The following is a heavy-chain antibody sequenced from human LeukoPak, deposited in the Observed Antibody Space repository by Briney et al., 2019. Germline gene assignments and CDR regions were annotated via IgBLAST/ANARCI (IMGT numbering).Heavy chain of an antibody. D-gene: IGHD3-22*01. J-gene: IGHJ4*02. V-gene: IGHV3-11*01. Sequence: GGSLRLSCAASGFTLSDYYMSWIRQAPGKGLEWVSFISSGGTTIYYADSVKGRFTISRDNSKNTLYLQMNSLRAEDTAVYYCAKETYYYDSSGYYAYFDYWGQGTLVTVSS. CDR1: GFTLSDYY. CDR3: AKETYYYDSSGYYAYFDY. CDR2: ISSGGTTI.